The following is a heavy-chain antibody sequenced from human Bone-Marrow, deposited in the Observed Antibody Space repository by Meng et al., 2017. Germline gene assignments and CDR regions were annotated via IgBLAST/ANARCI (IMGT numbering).Heavy chain of an antibody. J-gene: IGHJ4*02. CDR1: GFTFSDYS. CDR3: AGDFDY. CDR2: ISSSGNTI. Sequence: QLQMWGAGGGLVQPGGSLRISCAASGFTFSDYSMSWIRQAPGKGLEWISYISSSGNTIYYADSVKGRFTISRDNAKNSLYLQMNGLRAEDTAVYYCAGDFDYWGQGTLVTVSS. V-gene: IGHV3-11*04.